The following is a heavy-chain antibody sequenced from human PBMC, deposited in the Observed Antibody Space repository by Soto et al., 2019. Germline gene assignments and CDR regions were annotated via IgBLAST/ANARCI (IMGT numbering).Heavy chain of an antibody. CDR2: ITTSGGRT. CDR3: AKHWVY. Sequence: GGSLRLSCAASGFTFSSCYMSWVRQAPGKGLEWVSTITTSGGRTYYADSVKGRFTISRDNSKNTLYLQMNSLRAEDTAIYYCAKHWVYWGQGTLVTVSS. CDR1: GFTFSSCY. J-gene: IGHJ4*02. D-gene: IGHD3-16*01. V-gene: IGHV3-23*01.